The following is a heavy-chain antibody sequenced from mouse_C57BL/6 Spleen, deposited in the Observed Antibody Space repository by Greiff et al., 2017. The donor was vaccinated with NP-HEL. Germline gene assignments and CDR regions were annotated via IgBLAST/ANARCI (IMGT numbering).Heavy chain of an antibody. CDR3: AKGPPYYKGFAY. Sequence: VQGVESGPELVKPGASVKISCKASGYAFSSSWMNWVKQRPGKGLEWIGRIYPGDGDTNYNGQFKGKATLTADKSSSTAYMQLSSLTSEDSSVYFCAKGPPYYKGFAYWGQGTLVTVSA. CDR2: IYPGDGDT. J-gene: IGHJ3*01. D-gene: IGHD1-1*01. V-gene: IGHV1-82*01. CDR1: GYAFSSSW.